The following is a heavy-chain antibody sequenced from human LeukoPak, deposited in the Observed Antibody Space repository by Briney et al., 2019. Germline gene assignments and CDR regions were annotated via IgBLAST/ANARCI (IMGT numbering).Heavy chain of an antibody. J-gene: IGHJ4*02. V-gene: IGHV3-23*01. D-gene: IGHD2-15*01. Sequence: GGSLRLSCAVSGFSLSRYAMSYLRQAPGKGLEWVSAISGSGGSTNYADSVKGRFTISRDNSKNTLNLQMHSLRAEDTAVYYCAKVRFCSGSFRSFDSSGGGTLVTVSS. CDR1: GFSLSRYA. CDR3: AKVRFCSGSFRSFDS. CDR2: ISGSGGST.